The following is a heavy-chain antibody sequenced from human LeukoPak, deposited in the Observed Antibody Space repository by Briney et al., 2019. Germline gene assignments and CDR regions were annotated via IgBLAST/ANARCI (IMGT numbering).Heavy chain of an antibody. J-gene: IGHJ4*02. CDR1: GFTFSDYY. V-gene: IGHV3-11*06. CDR3: AVIPDFVHSRPVAGASDDF. CDR2: IIIISIYT. D-gene: IGHD6-19*01. Sequence: PGGSLRLSCAASGFTFSDYYMSWIRQAPGKGLEWVSYIIIISIYTNYADSVKGRFTIFRDNAKNSLYLQMNSLRAEDTAVYFCAVIPDFVHSRPVAGASDDFWGQGTLVTVSS.